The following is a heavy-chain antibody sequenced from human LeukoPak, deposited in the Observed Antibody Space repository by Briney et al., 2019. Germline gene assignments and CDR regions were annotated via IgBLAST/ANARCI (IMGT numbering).Heavy chain of an antibody. D-gene: IGHD6-6*01. CDR2: ISAYNGNT. J-gene: IGHJ6*03. CDR1: GYTFISYV. CDR3: ARGRPQGYSSSPKSVYYMDV. V-gene: IGHV1-18*01. Sequence: ASVTVSFQSCGYTFISYVIRWLRPPPAQGVEGMGWISAYNGNTDYAQKLQGRVTMTTDTSTSTVYMELSSLRSEDTAVYYCARGRPQGYSSSPKSVYYMDVWGKGTTVTVSS.